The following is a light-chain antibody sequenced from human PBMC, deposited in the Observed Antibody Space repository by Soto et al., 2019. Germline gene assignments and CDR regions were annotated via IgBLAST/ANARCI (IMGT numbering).Light chain of an antibody. J-gene: IGKJ2*01. CDR2: AAS. CDR1: QSVSSD. CDR3: QHYNDWVKT. V-gene: IGKV3-15*01. Sequence: EIVMTQSPATLSVSPGERATLSCRASQSVSSDLAWYQQRPGQVPRLLIYAASTRATGIPARFSGSGSGTEFTLTISSLQSEDFALYYCQHYNDWVKTFGQGTKLEIK.